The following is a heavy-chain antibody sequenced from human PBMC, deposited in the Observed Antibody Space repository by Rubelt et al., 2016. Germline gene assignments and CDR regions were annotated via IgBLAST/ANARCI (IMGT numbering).Heavy chain of an antibody. CDR3: AKRDYYDSSGYFY. Sequence: GFTFSSYAMDWVRQAPGKGLEWVAVISYDGSTKYYADSLKGRFIISRDNSKNTLYLQMNSLRAEDTAVYYCAKRDYYDSSGYFYWGQGTLVTVSS. D-gene: IGHD3-22*01. CDR2: ISYDGSTK. CDR1: GFTFSSYA. J-gene: IGHJ4*02. V-gene: IGHV3-30*04.